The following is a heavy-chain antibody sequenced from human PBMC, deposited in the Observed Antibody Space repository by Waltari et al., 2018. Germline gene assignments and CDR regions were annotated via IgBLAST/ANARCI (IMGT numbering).Heavy chain of an antibody. CDR2: IGGSGGTT. CDR1: GFTCANYC. D-gene: IGHD1-26*01. Sequence: EVRLVESGGGLVQRGGSLRLSCAASGFTCANYCMSWVRQAPGQGLECVASIGGSGGTTNYADSVKGRFTMSKDFSKNTLVLQMNSVRVDDTADDYCAKSSGSYYEVFDRWGRGTLVTVSS. V-gene: IGHV3-23*04. J-gene: IGHJ4*02. CDR3: AKSSGSYYEVFDR.